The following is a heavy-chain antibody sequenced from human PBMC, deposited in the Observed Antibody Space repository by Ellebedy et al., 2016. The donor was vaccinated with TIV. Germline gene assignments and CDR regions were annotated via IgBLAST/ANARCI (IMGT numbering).Heavy chain of an antibody. CDR2: MNPNSGNT. CDR1: GYTFTSYD. Sequence: AASVKVSCKASGYTFTSYDINWVRQATGQGLEWMGWMNPNSGNTGYAQKFQGRVTITRNTSISTAYMELSSLRSEDTAVYYCARGRIPTDTYSLLWFGELSYYYGMDVWGQGTTVTVSS. CDR3: ARGRIPTDTYSLLWFGELSYYYGMDV. J-gene: IGHJ6*02. D-gene: IGHD3-10*01. V-gene: IGHV1-8*03.